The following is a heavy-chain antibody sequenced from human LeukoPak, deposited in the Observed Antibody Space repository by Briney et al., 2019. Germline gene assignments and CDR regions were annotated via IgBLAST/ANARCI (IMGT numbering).Heavy chain of an antibody. V-gene: IGHV3-30*02. D-gene: IGHD4-17*01. CDR1: GFTFSSYG. CDR3: AKEGGDYAAAGAFDI. Sequence: GGSLRLSCAASGFTFSSYGMHWVRQAPGKGLEWVAVIWYGGSNKYYADSVKGRFTISRDNSKNTLYLQMNSLRAEDTAVYYCAKEGGDYAAAGAFDIWGQGTMVTVSS. CDR2: IWYGGSNK. J-gene: IGHJ3*02.